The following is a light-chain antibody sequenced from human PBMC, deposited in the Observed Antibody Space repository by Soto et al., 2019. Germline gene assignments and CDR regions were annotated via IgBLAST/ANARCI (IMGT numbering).Light chain of an antibody. V-gene: IGLV2-14*01. CDR3: SSSNV. CDR1: SSDVGGYNY. Sequence: QAVVTQPASVSGSPGQSITISCTGTSSDVGGYNYVSWYQQHPGKAPKLMIYDVSNRPSGVSNRFSGSKSGNTASLTISGLQAEDEADYYCSSSNVFGTGTKVTVL. J-gene: IGLJ1*01. CDR2: DVS.